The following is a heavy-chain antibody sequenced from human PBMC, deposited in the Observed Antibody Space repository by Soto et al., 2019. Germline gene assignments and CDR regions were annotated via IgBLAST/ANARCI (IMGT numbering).Heavy chain of an antibody. Sequence: QVQLVQSGAEMQQPGASVRVSCKASGGTFSKYAFSWVRQAPGQGLEWLGGSIPMFGTPNYAPKFKGRVAISADESTATVYMELSSLRSEDTAVYVCARPLRDRNSDSGMAGWGQGTTVTASS. CDR2: SIPMFGTP. CDR3: ARPLRDRNSDSGMAG. J-gene: IGHJ6*02. V-gene: IGHV1-69*01. D-gene: IGHD3-22*01. CDR1: GGTFSKYA.